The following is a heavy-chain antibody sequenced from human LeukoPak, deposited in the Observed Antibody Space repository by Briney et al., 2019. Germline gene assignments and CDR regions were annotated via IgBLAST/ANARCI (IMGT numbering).Heavy chain of an antibody. D-gene: IGHD3-9*01. J-gene: IGHJ5*02. Sequence: ASVKVSCKASGYTFTSYDINRVRQATGQGLEWMGWMNPNSGNTGYAQKFQGRVTITRNTSISTAYMELSSLRSEDTAVYYCARGTSETYYDILTGYYGSGDWFDPWGQGTLVTVSS. CDR1: GYTFTSYD. V-gene: IGHV1-8*03. CDR3: ARGTSETYYDILTGYYGSGDWFDP. CDR2: MNPNSGNT.